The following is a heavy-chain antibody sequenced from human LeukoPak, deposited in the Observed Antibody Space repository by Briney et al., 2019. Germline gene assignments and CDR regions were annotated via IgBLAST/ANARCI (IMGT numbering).Heavy chain of an antibody. CDR2: IYYSGST. J-gene: IGHJ4*02. CDR3: ARVHCSGGSCRFDY. CDR1: GGSISSGDYY. D-gene: IGHD2-15*01. Sequence: SETLSLTCTVSGGSISSGDYYWSWIRQPPGKGLECIGYIYYSGSTYYNPSLKSRLTISVDTSRNQFSLRLSSVTAADTAVYFCARVHCSGGSCRFDYWGQGTLVTVSS. V-gene: IGHV4-30-4*08.